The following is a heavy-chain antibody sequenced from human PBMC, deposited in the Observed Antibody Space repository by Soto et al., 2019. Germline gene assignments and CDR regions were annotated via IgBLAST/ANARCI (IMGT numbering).Heavy chain of an antibody. Sequence: KTGGSLRLSCAASGFTFSDYYMSWIRQAPGKGLEWVSYISSSGSTIYYADSVKGRFTISRDNAKNSLYLQMNSLRAEDTAVYYCARDQTHYYDSSGLDYWGQGTLVTVSS. CDR1: GFTFSDYY. CDR3: ARDQTHYYDSSGLDY. D-gene: IGHD3-22*01. V-gene: IGHV3-11*01. J-gene: IGHJ4*02. CDR2: ISSSGSTI.